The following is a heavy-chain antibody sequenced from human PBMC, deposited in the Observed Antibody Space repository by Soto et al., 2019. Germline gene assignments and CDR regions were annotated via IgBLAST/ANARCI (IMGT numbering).Heavy chain of an antibody. J-gene: IGHJ4*02. CDR3: ARDVEGYSYSDY. CDR2: IYYSGST. D-gene: IGHD5-18*01. Sequence: SETLSLTCTVSGGSISSGGYYWSWIRQHPGKGLEWIGYIYYSGSTYYNPSLKSRVTISVDTSKNQFSLKLSSVTAADTAVYYCARDVEGYSYSDYWGQGTLVTVSS. V-gene: IGHV4-31*03. CDR1: GGSISSGGYY.